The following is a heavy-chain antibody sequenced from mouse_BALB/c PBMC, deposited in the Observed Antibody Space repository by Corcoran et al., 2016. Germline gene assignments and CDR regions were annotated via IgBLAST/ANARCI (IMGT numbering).Heavy chain of an antibody. J-gene: IGHJ4*01. V-gene: IGHV14-3*02. Sequence: EVQLQQSGAELVKPGASVKLSCTASGFNIKDTYMHWVKQRPEQGLEWIGRIDPANGNTKYDPKFQGKATITADTSSNTAYLQLSSLTSEDTAVYYCARGGYYVGAMDSWGQGPSVTVSS. CDR1: GFNIKDTY. CDR2: IDPANGNT. D-gene: IGHD2-3*01. CDR3: ARGGYYVGAMDS.